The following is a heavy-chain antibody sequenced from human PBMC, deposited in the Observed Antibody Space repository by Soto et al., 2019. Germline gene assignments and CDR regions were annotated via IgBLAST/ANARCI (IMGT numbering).Heavy chain of an antibody. V-gene: IGHV3-30-3*01. CDR2: ISYDGSNK. Sequence: PGGSLRLSCAASGFTFSSYAMHWVRQAPGKGLEWVAVISYDGSNKYYADSVKGRFTISRDNSKNTLYLQMNSLRAEDTAVYYCARGTGGYCSGGSCPPRTWGQGTLVTVSS. CDR3: ARGTGGYCSGGSCPPRT. J-gene: IGHJ5*02. CDR1: GFTFSSYA. D-gene: IGHD2-15*01.